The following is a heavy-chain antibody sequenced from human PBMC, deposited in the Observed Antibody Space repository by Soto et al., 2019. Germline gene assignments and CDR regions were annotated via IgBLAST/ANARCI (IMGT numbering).Heavy chain of an antibody. V-gene: IGHV4-38-2*01. CDR3: DKRVTLSERHFEL. CDR2: VYRTAIP. Sequence: SESLTLSCHASGFSIISDYFSACLRHPPGEVLEWIGSVYRTAIPLYNPSLKSRVSISVDMSKNQFSLNLNSVTDADTAVYYGDKRVTLSERHFELWGQGTWVTVSS. CDR1: GFSIISDYF. D-gene: IGHD1-1*01. J-gene: IGHJ5*02.